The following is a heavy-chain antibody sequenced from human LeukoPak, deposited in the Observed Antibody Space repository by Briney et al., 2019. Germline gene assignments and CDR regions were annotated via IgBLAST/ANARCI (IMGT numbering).Heavy chain of an antibody. CDR3: ARGHDYVWGSYRPPEYFQH. J-gene: IGHJ1*01. D-gene: IGHD3-16*02. V-gene: IGHV1-18*01. CDR2: ISAYNGNT. Sequence: ASVKVSCKASGYTFTNYGISWVRQAPGQGLEWMGWISAYNGNTNYAQKLQGRVTMTTDTSTSTAYMELRSLRSDDTAVYYCARGHDYVWGSYRPPEYFQHWGQGTLVTVSS. CDR1: GYTFTNYG.